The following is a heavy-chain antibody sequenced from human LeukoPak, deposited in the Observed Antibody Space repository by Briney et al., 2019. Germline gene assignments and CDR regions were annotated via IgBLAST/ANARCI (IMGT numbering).Heavy chain of an antibody. D-gene: IGHD6-13*01. V-gene: IGHV3-30*04. Sequence: GGSLRLSCAASGFTFSTYAMHWVRQAPGKGLEWVALISYDGSNKYYADSVKGRFTISRDNSKNTLYLEMNSLRTEDTAVYYCARDFGAAAGSHWGQGTLVTVSS. CDR1: GFTFSTYA. CDR2: ISYDGSNK. J-gene: IGHJ4*02. CDR3: ARDFGAAAGSH.